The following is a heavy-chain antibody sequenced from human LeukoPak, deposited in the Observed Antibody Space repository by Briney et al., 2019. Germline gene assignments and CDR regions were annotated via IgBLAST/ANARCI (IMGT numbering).Heavy chain of an antibody. CDR2: IIPIFGTA. D-gene: IGHD2-2*01. V-gene: IGHV1-69*13. J-gene: IGHJ4*02. Sequence: SVKVSCKASGGTFSSYAISWVRQAPGQGLEWMGGIIPIFGTANYAQKFQGRVTITADESTSPAYMELSSLRSEDTAVYYCARGTEPRYQLLLFWGQGTLVTVSS. CDR3: ARGTEPRYQLLLF. CDR1: GGTFSSYA.